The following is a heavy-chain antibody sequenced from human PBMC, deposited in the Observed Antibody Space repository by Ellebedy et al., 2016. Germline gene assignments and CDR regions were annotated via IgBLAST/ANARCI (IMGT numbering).Heavy chain of an antibody. CDR3: AKDGDEQWLVGPTYFDY. D-gene: IGHD6-19*01. CDR1: GFTFSSYA. CDR2: ISGSGGST. J-gene: IGHJ4*02. V-gene: IGHV3-23*01. Sequence: GESLKISXAASGFTFSSYAMSWVRQAPGKGLEWVSAISGSGGSTYYADSVKGRFTISRDNSKNTLYLQMNSLRAEDTAVYYCAKDGDEQWLVGPTYFDYWGQGTLVTVSS.